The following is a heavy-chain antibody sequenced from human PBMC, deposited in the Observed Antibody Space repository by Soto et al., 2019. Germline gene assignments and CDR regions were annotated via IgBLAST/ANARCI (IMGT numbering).Heavy chain of an antibody. CDR1: GYTFTGYY. D-gene: IGHD2-2*01. CDR3: ARDWVCSSTSCYKDYYYGMDV. J-gene: IGHJ6*02. CDR2: INPNSGGT. V-gene: IGHV1-2*04. Sequence: ASVKVSCKASGYTFTGYYMHWVRQAPGQGLEWMGWINPNSGGTNYAQKFQGWVTMTRDTSISTAYMELSRLRSDDTAVYYCARDWVCSSTSCYKDYYYGMDVWGQGPTVTASS.